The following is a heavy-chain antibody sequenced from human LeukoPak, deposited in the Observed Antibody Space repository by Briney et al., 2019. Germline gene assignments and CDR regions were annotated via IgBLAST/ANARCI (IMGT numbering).Heavy chain of an antibody. CDR3: ARRERGSTVTTLFYYFDY. CDR1: GFTFSDYY. CDR2: ISSSSTYT. D-gene: IGHD4-11*01. J-gene: IGHJ4*02. Sequence: PGGSLRLSCAASGFTFSDYYMNWIRQAPGKGLEWVSSISSSSTYTDYADSVKGRFTISRDNAKNSLYLQMNSLRAEDTAVYYCARRERGSTVTTLFYYFDYWGQGTLVTVPS. V-gene: IGHV3-11*06.